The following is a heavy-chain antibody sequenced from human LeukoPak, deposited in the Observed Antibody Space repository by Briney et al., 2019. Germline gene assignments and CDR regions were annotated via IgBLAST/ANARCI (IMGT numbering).Heavy chain of an antibody. CDR1: GGSISSSNW. CDR2: IYHSGST. D-gene: IGHD6-13*01. J-gene: IGHJ6*02. V-gene: IGHV4-4*02. Sequence: SETLSLTCDVSGGSISSSNWWSWVRQPPGKGLEWIGEIYHSGSTNYNPSLKSRVTISVDKSKNQFSLKLSSVTAAATAVFYCARATSIAAAGHYYYGMDVWGQGTTVTVSS. CDR3: ARATSIAAAGHYYYGMDV.